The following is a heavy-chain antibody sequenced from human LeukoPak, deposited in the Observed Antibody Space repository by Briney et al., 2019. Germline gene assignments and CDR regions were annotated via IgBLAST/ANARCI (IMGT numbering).Heavy chain of an antibody. CDR3: ARSVGFGELDLPYFDY. V-gene: IGHV4-39*01. CDR1: GFTFSSYA. CDR2: IYYSGST. Sequence: KTGGSLRLSCAASGFTFSSYAMSWIRQPPGKGLEWIGSIYYSGSTYYNPSLKSRVTISVDTSKNQFSLKLSSVTAADTAVYYCARSVGFGELDLPYFDYWGQGTLVTVSS. J-gene: IGHJ4*02. D-gene: IGHD3-10*01.